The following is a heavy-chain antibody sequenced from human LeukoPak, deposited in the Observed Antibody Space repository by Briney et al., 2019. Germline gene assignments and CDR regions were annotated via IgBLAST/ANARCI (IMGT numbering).Heavy chain of an antibody. J-gene: IGHJ4*02. Sequence: SETLSLTCTVSGGSISSSSYYWGWIRQPPGKGLEWIGSIYYSGSTYYNPSLKSRVTISVDTSKNQFSLKLSSVTAADTAVYYCARPGGGSYSFDYWGQGTLVTVSS. CDR1: GGSISSSSYY. D-gene: IGHD1-26*01. CDR2: IYYSGST. V-gene: IGHV4-39*07. CDR3: ARPGGGSYSFDY.